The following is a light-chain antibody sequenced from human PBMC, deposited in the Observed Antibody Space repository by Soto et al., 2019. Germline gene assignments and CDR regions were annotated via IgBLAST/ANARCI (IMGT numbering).Light chain of an antibody. CDR2: EVS. Sequence: QSALTQPASVSGSLGQSITISCTGTSSDIGGYKYVSWYQQHPGKAPKLIIFEVSNRPSGVSDRFSGSNSGNTASLTISGLQAEDEADYYCCSYGRSNTLLFGGGTKLTVL. CDR3: CSYGRSNTLL. V-gene: IGLV2-14*01. CDR1: SSDIGGYKY. J-gene: IGLJ2*01.